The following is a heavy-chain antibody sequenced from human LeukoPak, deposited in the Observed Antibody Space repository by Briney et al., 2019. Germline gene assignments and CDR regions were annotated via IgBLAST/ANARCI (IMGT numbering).Heavy chain of an antibody. CDR1: GGTFSSYA. CDR2: IIPILGIA. V-gene: IGHV1-69*04. J-gene: IGHJ4*02. CDR3: ASQLWFRDQYYFDY. Sequence: SVKVSCKASGGTFSSYAISWVRQAPGQGLEWMGRIIPILGIANYAQKFQGRVTITADKSTSTAYMELSSLRSEDTAVYYCASQLWFRDQYYFDYWGQGTLVTVSS. D-gene: IGHD3-10*01.